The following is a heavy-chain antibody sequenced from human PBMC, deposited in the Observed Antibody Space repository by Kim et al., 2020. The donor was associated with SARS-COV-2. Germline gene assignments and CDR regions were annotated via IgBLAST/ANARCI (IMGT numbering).Heavy chain of an antibody. CDR2: INHDGTT. CDR3: SRVGDGRHINF. Sequence: SETLSLTCAVYGESFTAFFWGWIRQAPGKGLEWIGQINHDGTTNYNPSLESRVTMSIDTSKNQFSLTLTSVTAADTAVYYCSRVGDGRHINFWGRGTLVT. J-gene: IGHJ4*02. CDR1: GESFTAFF. D-gene: IGHD3-16*01. V-gene: IGHV4-34*01.